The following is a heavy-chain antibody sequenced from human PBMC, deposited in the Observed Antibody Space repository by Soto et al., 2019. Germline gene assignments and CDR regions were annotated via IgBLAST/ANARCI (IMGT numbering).Heavy chain of an antibody. J-gene: IGHJ4*02. Sequence: PGGSLRLSCAASGFTFSIYGMHWVRQAPGKGLEWVAVISYDGSYEYYADSVKGRFTISRDNFKNTLYLQMNSLRAEDTAVYYCAKDPTYGSGSYYYDYWGQGTLVTVSS. CDR1: GFTFSIYG. CDR3: AKDPTYGSGSYYYDY. CDR2: ISYDGSYE. V-gene: IGHV3-30*18. D-gene: IGHD3-10*01.